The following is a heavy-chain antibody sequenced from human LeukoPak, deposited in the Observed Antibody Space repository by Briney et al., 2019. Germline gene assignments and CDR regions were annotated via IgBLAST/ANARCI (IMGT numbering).Heavy chain of an antibody. Sequence: PSQTLSLTCTVSGGSISSGDYYWSWIRQPPRTGLEWIGYIYYSGSTNYNPSLKSRVTISVDTSKNQFSLKLSSVTAADTAVYYCARDNYDFWSAHGWFDPWGQGTLVTVSS. CDR2: IYYSGST. J-gene: IGHJ5*02. V-gene: IGHV4-30-4*01. CDR1: GGSISSGDYY. CDR3: ARDNYDFWSAHGWFDP. D-gene: IGHD3-3*01.